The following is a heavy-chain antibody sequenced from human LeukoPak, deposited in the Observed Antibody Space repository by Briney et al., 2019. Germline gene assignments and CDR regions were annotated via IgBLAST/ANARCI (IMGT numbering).Heavy chain of an antibody. V-gene: IGHV5-51*01. Sequence: GESLKISCKGSGYTFTSYWIGWVRQMPGKGLEWMGIIYPGDSDTRYSPSLQGQVTISADKSISTAYLQWSSLKASDTAMYYCATFSKATAGNQVDGWFDPWGQGTLVTVSS. J-gene: IGHJ5*02. D-gene: IGHD6-13*01. CDR2: IYPGDSDT. CDR3: ATFSKATAGNQVDGWFDP. CDR1: GYTFTSYW.